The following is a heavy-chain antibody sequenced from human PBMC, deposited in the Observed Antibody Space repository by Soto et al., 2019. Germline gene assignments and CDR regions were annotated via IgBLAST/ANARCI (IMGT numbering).Heavy chain of an antibody. CDR2: IDPSDSYT. D-gene: IGHD4-17*01. J-gene: IGHJ3*02. CDR1: GYSFTSYW. CDR3: ARPIYQFYGDSGDAFDI. Sequence: PGESLKISCKCSGYSFTSYWISWVRQMPGKGLEWRGRIDPSDSYTNYSPSFQGHGTISADKSISTAYLQWSSLKASDTAMYYCARPIYQFYGDSGDAFDIWGQGTXVTVSS. V-gene: IGHV5-10-1*01.